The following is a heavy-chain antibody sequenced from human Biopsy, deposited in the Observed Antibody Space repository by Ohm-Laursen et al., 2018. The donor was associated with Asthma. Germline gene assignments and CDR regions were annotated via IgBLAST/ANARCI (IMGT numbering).Heavy chain of an antibody. V-gene: IGHV3-30*03. Sequence: LTLTSAASGFTFSSYGMHWVRQAPGKGLEWVAVISYDGSNKYYADSVKGRFTISRDNSKNTLYLQMNSPRAEDTAVYYCARKARHGDYDFDYWGQGTLVTVSS. CDR3: ARKARHGDYDFDY. CDR2: ISYDGSNK. D-gene: IGHD4-17*01. J-gene: IGHJ4*02. CDR1: GFTFSSYG.